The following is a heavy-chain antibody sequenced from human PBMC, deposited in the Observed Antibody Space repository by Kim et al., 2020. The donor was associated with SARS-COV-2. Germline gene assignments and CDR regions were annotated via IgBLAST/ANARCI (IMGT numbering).Heavy chain of an antibody. D-gene: IGHD3-9*01. CDR1: GFTFSTNY. CDR3: ASDRARTVGVRGRYSDY. J-gene: IGHJ4*01. CDR2: IKYDGGDI. Sequence: GGSLRLSCEGSGFTFSTNYMSWVRQAPGKGLEWVANIKYDGGDIDYVDYVKGRFTISSDNAKNSLYLQMSSLRAEDTAVYYCASDRARTVGVRGRYSDY. V-gene: IGHV3-7*01.